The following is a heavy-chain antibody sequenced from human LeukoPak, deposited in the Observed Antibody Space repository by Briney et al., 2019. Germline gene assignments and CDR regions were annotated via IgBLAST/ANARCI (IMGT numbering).Heavy chain of an antibody. CDR1: GLTFSNYW. J-gene: IGHJ4*02. V-gene: IGHV3-74*01. CDR2: ISKDGSST. CDR3: ATYNWESEADY. D-gene: IGHD1-20*01. Sequence: PGGSLRLSCVGSGLTFSNYWMYWVRHGPGKVLVWISRISKDGSSTNYADSVKGRFTTSRDNAKNTLYLQMNSLRAEDTAVYYCATYNWESEADYWGQGTLVTVSS.